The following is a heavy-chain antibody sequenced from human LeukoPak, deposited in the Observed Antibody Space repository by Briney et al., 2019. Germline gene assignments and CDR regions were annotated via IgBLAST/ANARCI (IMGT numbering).Heavy chain of an antibody. Sequence: ASVKVSCKASGYTFTSYDINWVRRATGQGLEWMGWMNPNSGNTGYAQKFQGRVTMTRNTSISTAYMELSSLRSEDTAVYYCARGAIPSRLRSRGVVWFDPWGQGTLVTVSS. CDR1: GYTFTSYD. CDR3: ARGAIPSRLRSRGVVWFDP. V-gene: IGHV1-8*01. D-gene: IGHD4-17*01. CDR2: MNPNSGNT. J-gene: IGHJ5*02.